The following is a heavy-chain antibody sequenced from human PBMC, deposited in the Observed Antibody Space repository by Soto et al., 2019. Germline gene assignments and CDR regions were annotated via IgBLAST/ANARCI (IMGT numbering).Heavy chain of an antibody. J-gene: IGHJ4*02. V-gene: IGHV3-23*01. D-gene: IGHD1-26*01. CDR2: VDASGGST. Sequence: PGGSLRLSCVASGFTFSSYGMSWVRQAPGKGLEWVSTVDASGGSTHYADSVKGRFTISRDNSKNTLYLQMNSLSAEDTALYYCAKDVGPSIPYFDYWGQGALVTVSS. CDR3: AKDVGPSIPYFDY. CDR1: GFTFSSYG.